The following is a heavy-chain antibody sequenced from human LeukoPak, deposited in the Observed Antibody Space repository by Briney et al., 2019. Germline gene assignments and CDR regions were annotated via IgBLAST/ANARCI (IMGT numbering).Heavy chain of an antibody. CDR3: AKDRGYSGYECLTDY. J-gene: IGHJ4*02. CDR2: VSGGGGST. D-gene: IGHD5-12*01. CDR1: AFTFSSYG. Sequence: GGSLRLSCAASAFTFSSYGMSWVRQAPGKGREWGSGVSGGGGSTYYADSVKGRFTISRDNSKNRLYLQMKSLRVEDTAVYYCAKDRGYSGYECLTDYWGQGTLVTVSS. V-gene: IGHV3-23*01.